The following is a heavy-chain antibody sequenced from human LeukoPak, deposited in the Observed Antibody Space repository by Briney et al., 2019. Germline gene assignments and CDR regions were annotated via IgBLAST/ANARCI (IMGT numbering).Heavy chain of an antibody. V-gene: IGHV3-53*01. CDR3: ARAPRPSDNSDYYFDY. Sequence: GGSLRLSCAASGFTFDDYAMHWVRQAPGKGLEWVSVIYSDSSADYADSVKGRFTISRDDAKNTLYLQMNSLRAGDTAVYYCARAPRPSDNSDYYFDYWGQGSLVTVSS. J-gene: IGHJ4*02. CDR1: GFTFDDYA. D-gene: IGHD6-25*01. CDR2: IYSDSSA.